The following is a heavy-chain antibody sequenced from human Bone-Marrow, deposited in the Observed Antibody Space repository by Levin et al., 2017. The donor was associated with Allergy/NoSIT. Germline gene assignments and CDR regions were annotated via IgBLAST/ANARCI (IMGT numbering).Heavy chain of an antibody. Sequence: VASVKVSCKASGGTFSSYAISWVRQAPGQGLEWMGGIIPIFGTANYAQKFQGRVTITADESTSTAYMELSSLRSEDTAVYYCARELPRTTGTGFHWGQGTLVTVSS. CDR3: ARELPRTTGTGFH. D-gene: IGHD1-1*01. CDR2: IIPIFGTA. CDR1: GGTFSSYA. V-gene: IGHV1-69*13. J-gene: IGHJ4*02.